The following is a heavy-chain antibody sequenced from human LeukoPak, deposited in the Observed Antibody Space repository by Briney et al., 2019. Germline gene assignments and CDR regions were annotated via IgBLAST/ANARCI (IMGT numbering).Heavy chain of an antibody. CDR2: IYPGDSDS. CDR1: GYSFNNYW. J-gene: IGHJ4*02. Sequence: GESLKISCKGSGYSFNNYWIAWVRQMPGKGLEWMGDIYPGDSDSTYTPSLQGQVTISVDKSTSTAYLQWSSLKASDTAMYYCARVSYYYDVGGYFDDWGQGTLVSVSS. D-gene: IGHD3-22*01. CDR3: ARVSYYYDVGGYFDD. V-gene: IGHV5-51*01.